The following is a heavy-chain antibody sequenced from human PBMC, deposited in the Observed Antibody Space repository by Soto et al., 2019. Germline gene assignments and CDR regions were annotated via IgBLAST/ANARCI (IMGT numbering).Heavy chain of an antibody. D-gene: IGHD2-2*01. CDR2: IYPADSDT. Sequence: GESLKVSCKGSEYTFSKYWIAWLRQVPVKGLEWMGIIYPADSDTIYSPSFQGQVTISADKSISTAYLQWSSLRASDTATYYCARHAGYCSSTICSQNDYWGQGTLVTVYS. CDR3: ARHAGYCSSTICSQNDY. V-gene: IGHV5-51*01. CDR1: EYTFSKYW. J-gene: IGHJ4*02.